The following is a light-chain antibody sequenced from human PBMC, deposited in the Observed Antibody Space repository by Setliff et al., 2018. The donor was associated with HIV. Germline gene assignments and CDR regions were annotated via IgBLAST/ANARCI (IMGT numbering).Light chain of an antibody. CDR3: TSYAGSNNLGV. V-gene: IGLV1-44*01. CDR2: SNN. Sequence: QSALTQPPSASGTPGQRVTTSCSGSRSNIGSNTVNWYQQLPGTAPKLLIYSNNQRPSGVPDRFSGSKSGNTASLTVSGLQAEDEADYYCTSYAGSNNLGVFGTGTKVTVL. CDR1: RSNIGSNT. J-gene: IGLJ1*01.